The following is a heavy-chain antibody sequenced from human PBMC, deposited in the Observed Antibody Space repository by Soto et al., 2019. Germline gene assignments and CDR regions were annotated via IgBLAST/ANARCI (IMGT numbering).Heavy chain of an antibody. CDR3: ARYCTHGVCSNPFYYYGMDV. D-gene: IGHD2-8*01. CDR2: MYDRGST. J-gene: IGHJ6*02. V-gene: IGHV4-30-4*01. Sequence: QVQLQESGPGLVKPSQTLSLTCTVSGGSISSDYYYWSWIRQPPGKGLEWIGHMYDRGSTFYNPSLESRVTMSVDTSKNQFSLRLSAVIAADTAVYYCARYCTHGVCSNPFYYYGMDVWGQGSPVTVSS. CDR1: GGSISSDYYY.